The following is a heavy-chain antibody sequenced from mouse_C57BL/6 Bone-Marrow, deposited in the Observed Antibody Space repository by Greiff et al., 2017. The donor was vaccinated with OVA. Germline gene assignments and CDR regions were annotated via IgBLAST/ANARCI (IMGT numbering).Heavy chain of an antibody. CDR1: GYTFTDYY. CDR2: IYPGSGNT. V-gene: IGHV1-76*01. CDR3: ARSGGCFPFDY. J-gene: IGHJ2*01. Sequence: QVQLQQSGAELVRPGASVKLSCKASGYTFTDYYINWVKQRPGQGLEWIARIYPGSGNTYYNEKFKDKATLTAEKSSSTAYMQLSSLTSEDSAVYFCARSGGCFPFDYWGQGTTLTVSS. D-gene: IGHD1-1*02.